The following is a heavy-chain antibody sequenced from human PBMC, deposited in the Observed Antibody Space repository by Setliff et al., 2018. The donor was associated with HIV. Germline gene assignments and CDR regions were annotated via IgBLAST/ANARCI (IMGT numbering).Heavy chain of an antibody. D-gene: IGHD3-9*01. Sequence: PGGSLRLSCVGSGFTFNGYAMNWVRQAPGKGLEWVSYISSGSVNIYYANSVKGRFTISRDDAKNALYLQMNSLRAEDTAVYYCARDLYFYYYMDVWGKGTTVTVSS. CDR2: ISSGSVNI. J-gene: IGHJ6*03. V-gene: IGHV3-48*01. CDR3: ARDLYFYYYMDV. CDR1: GFTFNGYA.